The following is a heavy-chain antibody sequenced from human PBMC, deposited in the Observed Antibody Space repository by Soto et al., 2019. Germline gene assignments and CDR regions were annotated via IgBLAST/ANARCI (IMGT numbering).Heavy chain of an antibody. CDR2: INAGNGNT. CDR3: ARVRLGYCSSTSCHSIDY. D-gene: IGHD2-2*01. Sequence: QVRLVQSGAEVKKPGASVKVSCKASGYTFTSYAMHWVRQAPGQRLEWMGWINAGNGNTKYSQKFQGRVTITRDTSASTAYMELSSLRSEDTAVYYCARVRLGYCSSTSCHSIDYWGQGTLVTVSS. CDR1: GYTFTSYA. V-gene: IGHV1-3*01. J-gene: IGHJ4*02.